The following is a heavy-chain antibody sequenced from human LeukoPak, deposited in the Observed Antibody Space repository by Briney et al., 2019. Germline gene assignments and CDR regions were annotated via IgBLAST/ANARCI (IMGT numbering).Heavy chain of an antibody. D-gene: IGHD5-24*01. Sequence: PGGSLRLSCAVSGLTVSNNYMSWVRQAPGKGLEWVSVIYSGGSTYYADSVKGRFTISRDNSKNTLYLQMNSLRAEDTAVYYCARDLAGYNSFDYWGQGTLVTVSS. V-gene: IGHV3-66*01. CDR1: GLTVSNNY. CDR3: ARDLAGYNSFDY. CDR2: IYSGGST. J-gene: IGHJ4*02.